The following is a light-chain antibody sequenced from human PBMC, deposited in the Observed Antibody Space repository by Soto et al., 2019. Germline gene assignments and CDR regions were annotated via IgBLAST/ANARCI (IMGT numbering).Light chain of an antibody. J-gene: IGLJ7*01. CDR1: SSDVGSYNL. V-gene: IGLV2-23*02. Sequence: QSALTQPASVSGSPEQSITISCTGTSSDVGSYNLVSWYQQHPGKATKLLIYEVNKQPSGVSNRFSGSNSGNTASLTISGLQAEDEADYYCCSYARSSTLHVFGRGTQLTVL. CDR3: CSYARSSTLHV. CDR2: EVN.